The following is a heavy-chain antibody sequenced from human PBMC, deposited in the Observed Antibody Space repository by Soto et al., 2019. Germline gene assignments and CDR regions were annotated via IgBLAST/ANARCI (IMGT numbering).Heavy chain of an antibody. J-gene: IGHJ5*02. Sequence: EVQLVESGGGLVQPGGSLKLSCAASGFTFSGSAMHWVRQASGKGLEWVGRIRSKANSYATAYAASVKGRFTISRDDSKNTAYLQMNSLKTEDTAVYYCTGSEKHYDILTGYYFSSWFDPWGQGTLVTVSS. CDR1: GFTFSGSA. CDR2: IRSKANSYAT. CDR3: TGSEKHYDILTGYYFSSWFDP. V-gene: IGHV3-73*01. D-gene: IGHD3-9*01.